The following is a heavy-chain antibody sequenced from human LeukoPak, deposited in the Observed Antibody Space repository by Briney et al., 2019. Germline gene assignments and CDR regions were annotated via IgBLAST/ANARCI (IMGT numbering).Heavy chain of an antibody. V-gene: IGHV4-59*01. CDR2: IFYSGST. J-gene: IGHJ2*01. Sequence: PSETLSLTCTVSGGSISSYYWTWIRQPPGKGLEWIGYIFYSGSTNYSPSLKSRVAISVETSKNQFSLKLNSVTTADTAVYYYARGYCSGGSCHSGRYYFDFWGRGTLVTVSS. D-gene: IGHD2-15*01. CDR1: GGSISSYY. CDR3: ARGYCSGGSCHSGRYYFDF.